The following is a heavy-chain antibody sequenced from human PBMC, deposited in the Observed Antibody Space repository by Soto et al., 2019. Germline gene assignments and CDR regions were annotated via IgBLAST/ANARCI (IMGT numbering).Heavy chain of an antibody. J-gene: IGHJ4*02. CDR1: GFTFGDFW. Sequence: PGGSLRLSCVASGFTFGDFWMTWVRRAPGKGLEWLANTKQDETEKNYADSVEGRFSISRDNAKNSLFLQLNSLRVEDTAVYYCATSYGKAWYTYWGQGTQVTVSS. CDR2: TKQDETEK. V-gene: IGHV3-7*05. CDR3: ATSYGKAWYTY. D-gene: IGHD6-13*01.